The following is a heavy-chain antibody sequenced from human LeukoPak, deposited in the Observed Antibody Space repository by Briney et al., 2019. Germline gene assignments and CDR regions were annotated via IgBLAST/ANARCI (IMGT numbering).Heavy chain of an antibody. CDR3: ASRKLGNDY. V-gene: IGHV4-39*07. CDR2: IYYSGST. Sequence: SETLSLACTVSGGSISSSSYYWGWIRQPPEKGLEWIGSIYYSGSTYYNPSLKSRVTISVDTSKNQFSLKLSSVTAADTAVYYCASRKLGNDYWGQGTLVTVSS. D-gene: IGHD7-27*01. J-gene: IGHJ4*02. CDR1: GGSISSSSYY.